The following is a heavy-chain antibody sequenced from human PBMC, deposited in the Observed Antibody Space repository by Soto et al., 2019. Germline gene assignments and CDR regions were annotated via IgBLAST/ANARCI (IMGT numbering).Heavy chain of an antibody. D-gene: IGHD3-10*01. J-gene: IGHJ6*03. CDR3: ARDRSITMVRGHMDV. CDR2: IYSGGST. V-gene: IGHV3-66*01. Sequence: GVLRLSCAASGFTVSSNYMSWVRQAPGKGLEWVSVIYSGGSTYYADSVKGRFTISRDNSKNTLYLQMNSLRAEDTAVYYCARDRSITMVRGHMDVWGKGTTVTVSS. CDR1: GFTVSSNY.